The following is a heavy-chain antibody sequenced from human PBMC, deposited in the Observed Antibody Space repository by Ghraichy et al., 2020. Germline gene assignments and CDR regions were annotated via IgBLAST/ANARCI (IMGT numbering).Heavy chain of an antibody. Sequence: SETLSLTCTVSGGFVSSGSYYWSWIRQFPGKGLEWIGYINYSGRTYYNPSLKSRVTMAVDTSKNQFSLNLISVTAADTAVYYCARDGSLMECSGGSCTHWFDPWGQGIQVTVSS. CDR1: GGFVSSGSYY. CDR2: INYSGRT. J-gene: IGHJ5*02. D-gene: IGHD2-15*01. CDR3: ARDGSLMECSGGSCTHWFDP. V-gene: IGHV4-31*03.